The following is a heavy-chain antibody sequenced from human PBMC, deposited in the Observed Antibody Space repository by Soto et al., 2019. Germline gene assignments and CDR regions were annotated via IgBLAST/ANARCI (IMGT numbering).Heavy chain of an antibody. Sequence: QVQRQQWGSGLLKPSETLSLTCAIYGGPFSEYYWHWIRQSPGKGLEGIAEIHLSGRVNFTPSLKGRTSLAMDTSRNQFVLTLRSVTAADTAVYFCARTPTRGASAWLDPWGRGHLVTVSS. J-gene: IGHJ5*02. V-gene: IGHV4-34*01. CDR3: ARTPTRGASAWLDP. D-gene: IGHD1-26*01. CDR2: IHLSGRV. CDR1: GGPFSEYY.